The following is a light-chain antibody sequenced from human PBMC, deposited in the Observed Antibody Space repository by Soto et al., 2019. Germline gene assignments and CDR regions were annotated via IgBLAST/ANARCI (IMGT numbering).Light chain of an antibody. CDR2: AAS. CDR3: QGSYITPNT. J-gene: IGKJ5*01. CDR1: QSISSY. Sequence: DIQMTQYPSSLSASVGDRVTITCRASQSISSYLNWYQQKPGKAPKLLIYAASSLQSGVPSRFSGSGSGTDFTLTISSLQPEDFPTYYCQGSYITPNTFGQVTRLEI. V-gene: IGKV1-39*01.